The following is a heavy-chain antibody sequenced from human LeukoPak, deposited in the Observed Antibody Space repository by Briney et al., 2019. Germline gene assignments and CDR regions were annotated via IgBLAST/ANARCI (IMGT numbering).Heavy chain of an antibody. CDR3: ARWEGDCSSTSCFLGAFDI. CDR2: IYSGGGT. D-gene: IGHD2-2*01. J-gene: IGHJ3*02. V-gene: IGHV3-53*01. CDR1: GFTVSSNY. Sequence: GGSLRLSCAASGFTVSSNYMSWVRQAPGKGLEWDSVIYSGGGTYYADSVKGRFTISRDNSKNTLYLQMNSLRAEDTAVYYCARWEGDCSSTSCFLGAFDIWGQGTMVTVSS.